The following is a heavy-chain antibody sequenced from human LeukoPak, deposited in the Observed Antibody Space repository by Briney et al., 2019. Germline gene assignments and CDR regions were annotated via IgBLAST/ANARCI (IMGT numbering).Heavy chain of an antibody. J-gene: IGHJ6*03. CDR2: INPNSGGT. D-gene: IGHD2-2*01. CDR1: GYTFTSYY. Sequence: ASVKVSCKASGYTFTSYYMHWVRQAPGQGLEWMGWINPNSGGTNYAQKFQGRVTMTRDTSISTAYMELSRLRSDDTAVYYCARGLGIVVVPAAIYYMDVWGKGTTVTVSS. V-gene: IGHV1-2*02. CDR3: ARGLGIVVVPAAIYYMDV.